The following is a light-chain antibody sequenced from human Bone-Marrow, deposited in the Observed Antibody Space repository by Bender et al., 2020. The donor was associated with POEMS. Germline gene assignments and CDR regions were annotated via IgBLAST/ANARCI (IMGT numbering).Light chain of an antibody. CDR2: NNE. V-gene: IGLV1-40*01. CDR3: QSYDISLSGWV. CDR1: SSNMGAGYG. Sequence: QSVLTQLPSVSGAPGQTVTISCTGTSSNMGAGYGVNWYQQLPGTAPKLLIYNNENRPSGVPARISGSKSGTSASLAITGLQAEDEADYYCQSYDISLSGWVFGGGTKLTAL. J-gene: IGLJ3*02.